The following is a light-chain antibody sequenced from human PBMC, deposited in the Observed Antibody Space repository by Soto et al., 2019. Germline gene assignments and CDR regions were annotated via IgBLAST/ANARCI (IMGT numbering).Light chain of an antibody. V-gene: IGKV3D-15*01. Sequence: IVLTQSPGTLSLSPGESATLSCRASRSLDSGQLAWYQQKVGRAPRLLIHDAFMRATGIPDRFSGSGSGTEFTLTISSLQSEDFAVYYCQQYNNWPLTFGQGTRLEIK. CDR3: QQYNNWPLT. CDR1: RSLDSGQ. CDR2: DAF. J-gene: IGKJ5*01.